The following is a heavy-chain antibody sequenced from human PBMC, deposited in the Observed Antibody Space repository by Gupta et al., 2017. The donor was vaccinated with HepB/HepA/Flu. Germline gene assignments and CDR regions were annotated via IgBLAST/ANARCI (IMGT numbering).Heavy chain of an antibody. CDR2: LSSNGDK. CDR3: AHRIRYFDY. CDR1: GFSLSTSGLG. J-gene: IGHJ4*02. D-gene: IGHD3-3*02. Sequence: QITLKESGPTLVRPTQTLTLTCTFPGFSLSTSGLGVGWIRQPPGKALEWLALLSSNGDKRYSPSLKTRLTIKAASDNQVVLTMTNMDPVDTATYYCAHRIRYFDYWGQGTLVTVSS. V-gene: IGHV2-5*01.